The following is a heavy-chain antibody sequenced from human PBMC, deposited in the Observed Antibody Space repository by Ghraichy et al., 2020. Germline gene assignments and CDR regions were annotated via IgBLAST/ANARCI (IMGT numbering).Heavy chain of an antibody. CDR3: ARDSPRLKQWLVYFDY. V-gene: IGHV6-1*01. J-gene: IGHJ4*01. CDR1: GDSVSSNSAA. Sequence: SQTLSLTCAISGDSVSSNSAAWNWIRQSPSRGLEWLGRTYYRSKWYNDYAVSVKSRVTIKPDTSKNQFSLQLNSVTPEDTAVYYCARDSPRLKQWLVYFDYWGHGTLVTVSS. D-gene: IGHD6-19*01. CDR2: TYYRSKWYN.